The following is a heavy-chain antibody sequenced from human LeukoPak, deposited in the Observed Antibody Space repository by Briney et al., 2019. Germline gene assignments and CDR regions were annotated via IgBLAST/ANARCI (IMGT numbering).Heavy chain of an antibody. Sequence: GGSLRLSCAASGFTFSSYSMNWVRQAPGKGLEWVSSISSSSSYIYYADSVKGRFTISRDNAKNSLYLQMDSLRAEDTAVYYCARGGIITSYAFEIWGQGTMVTVSS. D-gene: IGHD1-26*01. V-gene: IGHV3-21*01. CDR1: GFTFSSYS. CDR3: ARGGIITSYAFEI. CDR2: ISSSSSYI. J-gene: IGHJ3*02.